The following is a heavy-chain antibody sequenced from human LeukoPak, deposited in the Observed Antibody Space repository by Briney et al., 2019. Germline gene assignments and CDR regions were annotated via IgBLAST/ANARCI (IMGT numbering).Heavy chain of an antibody. CDR2: IYAGGTT. J-gene: IGHJ5*02. Sequence: GGSLRLSCAASGFTVRTNYMSWVRQAPGRGLEWVSVIYAGGTTYYADSVRGRFTISRDNSKNTLYLQMNSLRDEDTAVYYCARDSSGWYDHWGQGTLVTVSS. CDR1: GFTVRTNY. D-gene: IGHD6-19*01. CDR3: ARDSSGWYDH. V-gene: IGHV3-53*01.